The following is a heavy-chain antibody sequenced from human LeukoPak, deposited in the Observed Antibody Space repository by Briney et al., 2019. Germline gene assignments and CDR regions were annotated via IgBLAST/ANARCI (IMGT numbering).Heavy chain of an antibody. CDR1: GFTFSSYS. Sequence: GGSLRLSCAASGFTFSSYSMNWVRQAPGKGLEWVSSISSSSYIYYADSVKGRFTISRDNAKNSLYLQMNSLRAEDTAVYYCARPLPPGYSSSWYEDWYFDLWGRGTLVTVSS. CDR2: ISSSSYI. CDR3: ARPLPPGYSSSWYEDWYFDL. V-gene: IGHV3-21*01. J-gene: IGHJ2*01. D-gene: IGHD6-13*01.